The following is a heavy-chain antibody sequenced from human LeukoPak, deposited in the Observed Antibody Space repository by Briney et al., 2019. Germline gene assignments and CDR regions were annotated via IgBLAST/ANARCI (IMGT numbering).Heavy chain of an antibody. CDR3: ARGTDYGDYTGYYFDY. CDR2: IIPIFGTA. Sequence: ASVKVSCKASGGTFSSYAISWVRQAPGQGLEWMGGIIPIFGTANYAQKFQGRVTITADESTSTAYMELSSLRSEDTAVYYCARGTDYGDYTGYYFDYWGQGTLVTVSS. CDR1: GGTFSSYA. D-gene: IGHD4-17*01. V-gene: IGHV1-69*13. J-gene: IGHJ4*02.